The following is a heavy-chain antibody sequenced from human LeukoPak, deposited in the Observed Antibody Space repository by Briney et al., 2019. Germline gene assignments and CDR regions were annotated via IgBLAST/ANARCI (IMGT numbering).Heavy chain of an antibody. CDR2: IYYRGST. CDR3: ARGGYYGSGSYYNYIY. V-gene: IGHV4-39*01. D-gene: IGHD3-10*01. J-gene: IGHJ4*02. Sequence: SETPSLTCTVSGGSISSSTYYWGWIRQPPGKGLEWIGTIYYRGSTYYNPSLKSRVTISVDTSKNQFSLKLTSVTAADTAVYYCARGGYYGSGSYYNYIYWGQGTLVTVSS. CDR1: GGSISSSTYY.